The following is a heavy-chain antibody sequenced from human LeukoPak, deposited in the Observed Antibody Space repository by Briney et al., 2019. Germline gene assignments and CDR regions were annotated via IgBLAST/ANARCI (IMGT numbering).Heavy chain of an antibody. D-gene: IGHD2-2*01. J-gene: IGHJ4*02. CDR1: GYTFTGHH. Sequence: ASVKVSCTASGYTFTGHHLHWVRQAPGQGLEWMGWINPDSGGTRYAQKFQGRVTMTRDTSTSTAYMELSRLGSDDTAVYFCARHTSTYLGQWGQGALVTVSS. CDR2: INPDSGGT. CDR3: ARHTSTYLGQ. V-gene: IGHV1-2*02.